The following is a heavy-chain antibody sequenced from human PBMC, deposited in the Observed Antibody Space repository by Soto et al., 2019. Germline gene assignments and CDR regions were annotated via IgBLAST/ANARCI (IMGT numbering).Heavy chain of an antibody. Sequence: LILSCAASGFTFSNCWMHWVRQPPGKGLVWVALISSDGITISYADSVKGRFTISRDNAKNTLYLQMNSLRAEDTAMYYCVRARDYYGTDGWGEGTAVTVSS. J-gene: IGHJ6*04. V-gene: IGHV3-74*01. CDR2: ISSDGITI. CDR1: GFTFSNCW. CDR3: VRARDYYGTDG.